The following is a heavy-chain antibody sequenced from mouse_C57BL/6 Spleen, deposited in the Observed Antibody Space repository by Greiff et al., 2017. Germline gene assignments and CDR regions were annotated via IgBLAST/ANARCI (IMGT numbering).Heavy chain of an antibody. V-gene: IGHV1-22*01. J-gene: IGHJ3*01. D-gene: IGHD1-1*01. Sequence: EVQLQQSGPELVKPGASVKMSCKASGYTFTDYNMHWVKQSHGKSLEWIGYINPNNGGTSYNQKFKGKATLTVNKSSSTAYMELRSLTSEDSADYYCARDYGSRYGFAYWGKGTLVTVSA. CDR3: ARDYGSRYGFAY. CDR1: GYTFTDYN. CDR2: INPNNGGT.